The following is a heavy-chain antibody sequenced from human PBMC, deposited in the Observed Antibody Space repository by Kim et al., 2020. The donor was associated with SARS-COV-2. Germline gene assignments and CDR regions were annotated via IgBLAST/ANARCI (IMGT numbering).Heavy chain of an antibody. CDR2: IIPILGIA. CDR3: AREYFDTLAPLDY. D-gene: IGHD3-9*01. J-gene: IGHJ4*02. Sequence: SVKVSCKASGGTFSSYAISWVRQAPGQGLEWMGRIIPILGIANYAQKFQGRVTITADKSTSTAYMELSSLRSEDTAVYYCAREYFDTLAPLDYWGQGTL. CDR1: GGTFSSYA. V-gene: IGHV1-69*04.